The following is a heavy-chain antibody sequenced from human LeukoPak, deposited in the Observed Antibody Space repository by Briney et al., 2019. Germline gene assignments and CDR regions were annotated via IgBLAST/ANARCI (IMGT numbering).Heavy chain of an antibody. V-gene: IGHV3-30*01. D-gene: IGHD6-6*01. Sequence: GGSLRLSCAASGFTLSSYAMHWVRQAPGKGLEWVAVISYDGSNKYYADSVKGRFTISRDNSKNTLYLQMNSLRAEDTAVYYCARDIGSSSEGGGDYWGQGTLVTVSS. CDR2: ISYDGSNK. CDR3: ARDIGSSSEGGGDY. CDR1: GFTLSSYA. J-gene: IGHJ4*02.